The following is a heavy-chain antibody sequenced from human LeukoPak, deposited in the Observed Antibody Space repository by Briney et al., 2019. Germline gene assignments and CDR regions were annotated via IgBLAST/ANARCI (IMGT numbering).Heavy chain of an antibody. Sequence: SETLSLTCTVSGGSISSSSYYWGWIRQPPGKGLEWIGSIYYSGSTYYNPSLKSRVTISVDTSKNQFSLKLSSVTAADTAVYYCARGLGYCSSTSCYGLYNWFDPWGQGTLVTVSS. J-gene: IGHJ5*02. V-gene: IGHV4-39*01. CDR2: IYYSGST. CDR3: ARGLGYCSSTSCYGLYNWFDP. CDR1: GGSISSSSYY. D-gene: IGHD2-2*01.